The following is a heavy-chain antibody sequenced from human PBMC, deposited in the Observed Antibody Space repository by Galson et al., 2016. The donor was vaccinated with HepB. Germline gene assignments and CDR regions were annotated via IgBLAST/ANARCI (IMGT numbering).Heavy chain of an antibody. J-gene: IGHJ3*02. CDR1: GFTVSSNY. CDR2: LYSGSTI. V-gene: IGHV3-53*04. D-gene: IGHD2/OR15-2a*01. CDR3: ARVSTLALYAFDI. Sequence: FPRLPCAASGFTVSSNYLTWVRQAPGMGLEWVSDLYSGSTIYYADSVKGRFTISRHNSKNTLYHQMNSLRAEDTAVYYCARVSTLALYAFDIWGQGTMFTVSS.